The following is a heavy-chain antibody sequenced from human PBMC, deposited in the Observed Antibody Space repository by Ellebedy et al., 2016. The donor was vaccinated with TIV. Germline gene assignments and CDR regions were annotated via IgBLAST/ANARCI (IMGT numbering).Heavy chain of an antibody. Sequence: PGGSLRLSCAGSGISFRGYWMTWVRQAPGKGLEWVANINQDGSDRSYVDSVRGRFTISRDDATNSLNLQMNSLRAEDTAVYYCARDKWWYTYWGQGTLVTVSS. CDR1: GISFRGYW. J-gene: IGHJ1*01. V-gene: IGHV3-7*03. CDR2: INQDGSDR. CDR3: ARDKWWYTY. D-gene: IGHD2-15*01.